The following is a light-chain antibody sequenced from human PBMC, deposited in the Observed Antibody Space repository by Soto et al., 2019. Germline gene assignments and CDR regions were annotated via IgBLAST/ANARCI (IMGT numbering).Light chain of an antibody. CDR2: DVS. J-gene: IGLJ2*01. CDR3: SSHTSSGTLGI. V-gene: IGLV2-14*03. CDR1: SSDVGGYNY. Sequence: SALTQPASVSGSPGQSITISCTGTSSDVGGYNYVSWYQQHPGKAPKLIIYDVSNRPSGASNRFSGSKSGNTASLTISGLQAEDEADYYCSSHTSSGTLGIFGGGTKLTVL.